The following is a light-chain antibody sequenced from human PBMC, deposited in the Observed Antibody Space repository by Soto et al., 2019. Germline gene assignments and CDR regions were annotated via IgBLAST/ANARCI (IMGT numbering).Light chain of an antibody. CDR3: QQDYNLPLT. V-gene: IGKV3-20*01. Sequence: EIVLTQSPGTLSLSPGERATLSCRASQSVSNNYLAWYQQKPGQAPRLLIYGASNRATGIPDRFSGSGSGTDFTLTISRLEPEDFAVYYCQQDYNLPLTFGGGTKVDIK. CDR2: GAS. CDR1: QSVSNNY. J-gene: IGKJ4*01.